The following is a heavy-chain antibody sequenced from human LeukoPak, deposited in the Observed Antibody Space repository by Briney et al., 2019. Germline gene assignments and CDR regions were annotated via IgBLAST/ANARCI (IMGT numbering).Heavy chain of an antibody. J-gene: IGHJ6*03. Sequence: ASVKVSCKASGYTFTGYYLHWVRQAPGQGLEWMGCVNPNSGDTNYAQKFQGSVTMTRDTSISTVYMELSRLRSDDTAVYYCITTQYYYYMDVWGKGTTVTISS. V-gene: IGHV1-2*02. D-gene: IGHD3-22*01. CDR1: GYTFTGYY. CDR2: VNPNSGDT. CDR3: ITTQYYYYMDV.